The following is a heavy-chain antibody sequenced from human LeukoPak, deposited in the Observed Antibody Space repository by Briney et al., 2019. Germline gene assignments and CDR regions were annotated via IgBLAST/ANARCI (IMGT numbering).Heavy chain of an antibody. V-gene: IGHV4-39*01. CDR3: ASPLTTPDY. J-gene: IGHJ4*02. Sequence: SETLSLTCTVSGGSISSSSYYWGWIRQPPGKGLEWIGGIYYSGSTYYNPSLKSRVTISVDTSKNQFSLKLSSVTAADTAVYYCASPLTTPDYWGQGTLVTVSS. CDR2: IYYSGST. CDR1: GGSISSSSYY. D-gene: IGHD4-17*01.